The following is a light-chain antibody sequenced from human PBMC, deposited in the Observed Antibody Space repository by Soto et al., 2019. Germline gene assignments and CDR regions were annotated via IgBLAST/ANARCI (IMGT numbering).Light chain of an antibody. CDR2: GAS. J-gene: IGKJ5*01. V-gene: IGKV3-15*01. CDR3: QQYNNWPIT. CDR1: QSVSSN. Sequence: EIVITQSPATLSVSPGERATLSCRASQSVSSNLAWYQQKPGQAPRLLIYGASTRATGIPARFSGSGSGTEFILTISSLQSEDFAVYYCQQYNNWPITFGQGTRLEIK.